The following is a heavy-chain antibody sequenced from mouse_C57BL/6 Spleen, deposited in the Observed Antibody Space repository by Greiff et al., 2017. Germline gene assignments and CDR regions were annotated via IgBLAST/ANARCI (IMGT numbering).Heavy chain of an antibody. V-gene: IGHV14-4*01. CDR3: TTNWDEEDY. CDR1: GFNIKDDY. J-gene: IGHJ2*01. D-gene: IGHD4-1*01. CDR2: IDPENGDT. Sequence: VQLQQSGAELVRPGASVKLSCTASGFNIKDDYMHWVKQRPEQGLEWIGWIDPENGDTEYASKFQGKATITADTSSNTAYLQLSSLTSEDTAVYYCTTNWDEEDYWGQGTTLTVSS.